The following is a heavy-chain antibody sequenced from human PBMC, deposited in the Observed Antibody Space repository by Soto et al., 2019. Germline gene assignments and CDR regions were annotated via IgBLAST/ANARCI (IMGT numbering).Heavy chain of an antibody. J-gene: IGHJ6*02. Sequence: ELQRISNRGSRGSFVIYCTLLVRQMHGKGLEWMGIIYPGDSDTSYSPSFQGQVTISADKSISTAYLQWSSLKASDTAMYYCARRGCSSTSCFGGMDVWGQGTTVTGSS. D-gene: IGHD2-2*01. CDR1: RGSFVIYC. CDR2: IYPGDSDT. V-gene: IGHV5-51*01. CDR3: ARRGCSSTSCFGGMDV.